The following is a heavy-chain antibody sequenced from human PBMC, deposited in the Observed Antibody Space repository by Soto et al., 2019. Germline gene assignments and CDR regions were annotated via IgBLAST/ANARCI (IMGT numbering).Heavy chain of an antibody. CDR2: IAPGNGNT. V-gene: IGHV1-3*01. D-gene: IGHD2-21*01. J-gene: IGHJ4*02. Sequence: GASVKVSCKASGYTFTDSAIHWVRQAPGQSLELLGWIAPGNGNTKYSQKFQGRVTITRDTSATTAYMELSSLRSEDTAVYYCAKGSRMWTPDYWAREPWSPSPQ. CDR3: AKGSRMWTPDY. CDR1: GYTFTDSA.